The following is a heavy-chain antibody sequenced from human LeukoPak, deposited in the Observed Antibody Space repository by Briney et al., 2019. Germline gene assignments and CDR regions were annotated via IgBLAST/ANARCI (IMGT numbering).Heavy chain of an antibody. Sequence: GGSLRLSCAAPGFTFSTYAMSWVRQAPGKGVEWVSVISDTGGTYYADSVKGRFTVSRDNSKNTVYLQMNSLRGEDTAVYYCAKAGGSSGYQKLDYWGQGSLVIVSS. CDR1: GFTFSTYA. V-gene: IGHV3-23*01. D-gene: IGHD6-25*01. J-gene: IGHJ4*02. CDR3: AKAGGSSGYQKLDY. CDR2: ISDTGGT.